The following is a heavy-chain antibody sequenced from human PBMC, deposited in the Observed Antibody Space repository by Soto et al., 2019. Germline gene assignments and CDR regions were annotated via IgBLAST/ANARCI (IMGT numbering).Heavy chain of an antibody. CDR1: GGSFSGYY. CDR2: INHSGNT. Sequence: QVQLQQWGAGLLKPSETLSLTCAVYGGSFSGYYWSWIRQPPGKGLEWIGEINHSGNTNHNPSLKSRVTISVDTSKNQLSLKLSSVTAADTAVYYCARDLNGDYKPYNWFDPWGQGTLVTVSS. J-gene: IGHJ5*02. CDR3: ARDLNGDYKPYNWFDP. V-gene: IGHV4-34*01. D-gene: IGHD4-17*01.